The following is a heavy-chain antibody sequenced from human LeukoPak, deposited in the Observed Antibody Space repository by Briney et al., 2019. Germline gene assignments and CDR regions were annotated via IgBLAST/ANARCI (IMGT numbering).Heavy chain of an antibody. J-gene: IGHJ4*02. D-gene: IGHD3-22*01. Sequence: KPSETLSLTCAVYGGSFSGYYWSWIRQPPGKGLEWIGEINHSGSTNYNPSFKSRVTISVDTSKNQFSLKLSSVTAADTAVYYCARGTDYYDSSGYPKAFGYWGQGTLVTVSS. CDR3: ARGTDYYDSSGYPKAFGY. CDR1: GGSFSGYY. CDR2: INHSGST. V-gene: IGHV4-34*01.